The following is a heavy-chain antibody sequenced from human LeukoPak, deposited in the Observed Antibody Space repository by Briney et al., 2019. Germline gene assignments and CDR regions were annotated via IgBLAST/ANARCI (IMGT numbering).Heavy chain of an antibody. D-gene: IGHD2-8*01. CDR3: ARVQGHPPNGLDV. CDR2: INNDESST. V-gene: IGHV3-74*01. J-gene: IGHJ3*01. Sequence: GGSLRLSCAASGFTFSSYWMHWVRQSPGKGLVWVSRINNDESSTSYADPVKGRFTISRDNAKNTLYLQMNSLRAEDTAVYYCARVQGHPPNGLDVWGQGTMVTVSS. CDR1: GFTFSSYW.